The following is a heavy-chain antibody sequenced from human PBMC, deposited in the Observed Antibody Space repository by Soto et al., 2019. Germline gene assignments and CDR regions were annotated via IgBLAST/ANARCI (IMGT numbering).Heavy chain of an antibody. CDR2: IWYDGSDQ. D-gene: IGHD1-26*01. J-gene: IGHJ4*02. Sequence: QVQLVESGGGVVQPGRSLRLSCVASGFTFSTYAMHWVRQAPGKELEWVAVIWYDGSDQYYADSVKGRFTISRDNSKNTLYLEMNSLRAEDTAVYYCARDEGDGFNLDYWGQGTLVTVSS. CDR1: GFTFSTYA. CDR3: ARDEGDGFNLDY. V-gene: IGHV3-33*01.